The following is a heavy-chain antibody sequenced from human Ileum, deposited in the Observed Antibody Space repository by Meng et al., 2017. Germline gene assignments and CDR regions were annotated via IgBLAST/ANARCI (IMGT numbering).Heavy chain of an antibody. D-gene: IGHD4-23*01. CDR1: GCIFTRYG. Sequence: QVQLVQSGAEVKKPGASVKVSCKASGCIFTRYGIGWVRQAPGQGLEWMGWISAYSGNTKYAQKLQGRVTMTTDTSTSTAYMELRNLRSDDTAVYYCARDTVGTTLGDYWGQGTLVTVSS. CDR3: ARDTVGTTLGDY. J-gene: IGHJ4*02. V-gene: IGHV1-18*01. CDR2: ISAYSGNT.